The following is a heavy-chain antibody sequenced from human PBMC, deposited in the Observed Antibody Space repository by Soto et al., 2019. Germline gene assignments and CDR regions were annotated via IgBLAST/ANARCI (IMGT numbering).Heavy chain of an antibody. CDR3: ARDLGYCSSTSCYLDAFDI. CDR2: INAGNCNT. D-gene: IGHD2-2*01. CDR1: GYTFTSYA. J-gene: IGHJ3*02. Sequence: QVQLVQSGAEVKKPGASVKVSCKASGYTFTSYAMHWVRQAPGQRLEWMGWINAGNCNTKYSQKFQGRVTITRDTSASTAYMELSSLRSEDTAVYYCARDLGYCSSTSCYLDAFDIWGQGTMVTVSS. V-gene: IGHV1-3*01.